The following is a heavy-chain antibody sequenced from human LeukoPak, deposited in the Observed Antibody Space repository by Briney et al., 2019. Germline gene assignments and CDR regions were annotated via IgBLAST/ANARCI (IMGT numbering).Heavy chain of an antibody. Sequence: SETLSLTCTVSGGSISSYYWSWIRQPPGKGLEWIGYIYHSGSTNYNPSLKSRVTISVDRSKNHLSLKLSSVTAADTAVYYCARDVYYYDSSHSRAFDIWGQGTMVTVS. D-gene: IGHD3-22*01. CDR2: IYHSGST. J-gene: IGHJ3*02. V-gene: IGHV4-59*01. CDR1: GGSISSYY. CDR3: ARDVYYYDSSHSRAFDI.